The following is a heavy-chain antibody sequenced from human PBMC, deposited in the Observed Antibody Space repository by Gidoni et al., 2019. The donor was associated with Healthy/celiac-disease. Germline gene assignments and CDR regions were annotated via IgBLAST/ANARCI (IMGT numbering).Heavy chain of an antibody. CDR2: IHPGDSDT. CDR1: VYSLNSYW. J-gene: IGHJ3*02. V-gene: IGHV5-51*01. D-gene: IGHD3-22*01. Sequence: EVQLVQSGAEVKKPGESLKISCTGSVYSLNSYWNGRVLHSSGKGLECMGIIHPGDSDTRYSPSFQSQVTISADKSISTAYLQWSSLMASDTAMYYCARPSFILMYYYDSSGYYSRDGAFDIWGQGTMVTVSS. CDR3: ARPSFILMYYYDSSGYYSRDGAFDI.